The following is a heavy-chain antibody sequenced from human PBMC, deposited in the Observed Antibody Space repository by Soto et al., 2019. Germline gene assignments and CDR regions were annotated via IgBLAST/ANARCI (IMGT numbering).Heavy chain of an antibody. J-gene: IGHJ6*02. V-gene: IGHV1-3*01. CDR1: GYTFTSYA. Sequence: QVQLVQSGAEVKKPGASVKVSCKASGYTFTSYAMHWVRQAPGQRLEWMGWINAGNGNTKYSQKFQGRVTITRDTSASTAYMELSSLRSEDTAVYYCASSHYGSGNPKDYYYGMDVWGQGTTVTVSS. CDR2: INAGNGNT. CDR3: ASSHYGSGNPKDYYYGMDV. D-gene: IGHD3-10*01.